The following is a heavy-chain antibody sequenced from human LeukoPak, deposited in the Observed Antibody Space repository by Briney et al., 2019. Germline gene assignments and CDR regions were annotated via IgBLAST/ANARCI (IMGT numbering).Heavy chain of an antibody. CDR2: IHFSGGST. J-gene: IGHJ5*02. CDR1: GFTFSSYG. V-gene: IGHV3-23*01. Sequence: GGSLRLSCAASGFTFSSYGMSGVRQAPGKGLECVSAIHFSGGSTYYADSVKGRFTISRDNSKNTLSLQMDSLRVEETAVYYCANGSSFISGYSYNWFDPWGQGTLVTVSS. CDR3: ANGSSFISGYSYNWFDP. D-gene: IGHD3-22*01.